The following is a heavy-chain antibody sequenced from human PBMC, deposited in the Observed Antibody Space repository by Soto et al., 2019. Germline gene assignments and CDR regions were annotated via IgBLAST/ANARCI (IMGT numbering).Heavy chain of an antibody. CDR3: ATYAEGRSSWYYFDY. V-gene: IGHV3-23*01. CDR2: IGNRGVTT. Sequence: GGSLRLSCAASGFTFSSYGMSWVRQAPGKGLEWVSAIGNRGVTTYYADSVRGRFTISRDNSKNTLYLQMSSLSAEDTAVYYCATYAEGRSSWYYFDYWGQGTLVTVSS. J-gene: IGHJ4*02. D-gene: IGHD6-13*01. CDR1: GFTFSSYG.